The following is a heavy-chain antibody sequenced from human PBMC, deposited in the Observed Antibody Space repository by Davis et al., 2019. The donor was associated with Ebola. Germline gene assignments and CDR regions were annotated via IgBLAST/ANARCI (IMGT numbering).Heavy chain of an antibody. D-gene: IGHD2-21*01. CDR3: AREQMHCGGDCHDY. J-gene: IGHJ4*02. CDR1: GLTFSTYE. Sequence: GESLKISCAASGLTFSTYELNWVRQAPGKGLEWVSYISSSDNTIYYADSVKGRFTISRDNAKNSLYPQMNSLRAEDTAVYYCAREQMHCGGDCHDYWGQGTLVTVSS. V-gene: IGHV3-48*03. CDR2: ISSSDNTI.